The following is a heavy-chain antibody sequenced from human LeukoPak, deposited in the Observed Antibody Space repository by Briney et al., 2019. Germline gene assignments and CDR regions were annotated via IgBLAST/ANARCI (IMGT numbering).Heavy chain of an antibody. D-gene: IGHD3-9*01. CDR1: GFTFDDYA. Sequence: QSGGSLRLSCVGSGFTFDDYAMHWVRQAPGKGLEWVSGISWNSGRRGYADSVKGRFTISRDNAKTSLYLQMNSPRAEDMALYYCAKGPDYDILTPIDYWGQGTLVTVSS. CDR3: AKGPDYDILTPIDY. CDR2: ISWNSGRR. V-gene: IGHV3-9*03. J-gene: IGHJ4*02.